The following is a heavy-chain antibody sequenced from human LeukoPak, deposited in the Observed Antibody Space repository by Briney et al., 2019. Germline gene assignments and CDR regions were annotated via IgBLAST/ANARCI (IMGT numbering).Heavy chain of an antibody. CDR1: GFTFGSYA. J-gene: IGHJ3*01. Sequence: PGGSLRLSCVASGFTFGSYAMSWVRQAPGKGLEWVSLISGNGVGTDYADSVKGRFTISRDNSNNTLYLQMNSLRAEDTAVYYCAFRGKVTVTTKGAFDFWGQGTMVTASS. D-gene: IGHD4-17*01. CDR2: ISGNGVGT. CDR3: AFRGKVTVTTKGAFDF. V-gene: IGHV3-23*01.